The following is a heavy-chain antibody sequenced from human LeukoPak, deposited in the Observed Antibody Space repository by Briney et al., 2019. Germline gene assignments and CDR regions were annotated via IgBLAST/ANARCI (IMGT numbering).Heavy chain of an antibody. CDR1: GYTFTGYY. D-gene: IGHD3-16*01. J-gene: IGHJ4*02. CDR3: ATQRGSYLWGTDFDY. CDR2: INPNSGDT. Sequence: ASVKVSCKDSGYTFTGYYMYWVRHAPGQGLEWMGWINPNSGDTNFAREFQGRDTMTTDTSTSTAYMGLSRLRSDDTAVYYCATQRGSYLWGTDFDYWGQGTLVTVSS. V-gene: IGHV1-2*02.